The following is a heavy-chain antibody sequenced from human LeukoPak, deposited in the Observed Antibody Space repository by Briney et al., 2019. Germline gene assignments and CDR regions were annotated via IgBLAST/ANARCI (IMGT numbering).Heavy chain of an antibody. CDR3: ARGGSGGGSCYSY. J-gene: IGHJ4*02. V-gene: IGHV1-18*01. Sequence: ASVKVSCKASGYTFTTSGISWVRQAPGQGLEWMGWISGYNGMTKYAQKFQGRVTMTTDTSTSTAYMELRSLRSDDTAIYYCARGGSGGGSCYSYWGQGTLVTVSS. CDR2: ISGYNGMT. D-gene: IGHD2-15*01. CDR1: GYTFTTSG.